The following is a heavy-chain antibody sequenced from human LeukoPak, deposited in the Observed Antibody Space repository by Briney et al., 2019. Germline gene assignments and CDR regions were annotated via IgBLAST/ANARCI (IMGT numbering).Heavy chain of an antibody. CDR3: ASLRYYGSAD. D-gene: IGHD3-10*01. CDR1: GGSINTVTYY. V-gene: IGHV4-39*01. CDR2: IYYSGTT. Sequence: SETLSLTCTVSGGSINTVTYYWGWIRQPPGKGLEWVGSIYYSGTTHNNASLEGRVTISVDTSKNQFSLRLTSVTAADTAVYYCASLRYYGSADWGQGTLVTVSS. J-gene: IGHJ4*02.